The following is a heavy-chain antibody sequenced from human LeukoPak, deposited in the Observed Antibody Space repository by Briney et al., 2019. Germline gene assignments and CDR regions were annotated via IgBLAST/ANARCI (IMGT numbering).Heavy chain of an antibody. D-gene: IGHD3-10*01. CDR1: GFTFNNYA. Sequence: GGSLRLSCAASGFTFNNYAMSWVRQAPGKGLEWVSGISGSGGSTNYADSVKGRFTISRDNSKNTLYLQMNSLRAEDMAVYYCAKGDKDGSGSYYGDYYYYIDVWGKGTTVTASS. V-gene: IGHV3-23*01. CDR3: AKGDKDGSGSYYGDYYYYIDV. J-gene: IGHJ6*03. CDR2: ISGSGGST.